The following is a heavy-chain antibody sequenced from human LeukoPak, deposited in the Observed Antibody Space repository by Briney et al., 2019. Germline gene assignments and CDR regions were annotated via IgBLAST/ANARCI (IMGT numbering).Heavy chain of an antibody. D-gene: IGHD5-24*01. Sequence: GESLKISCKGSGYSFTSYWIGWVRQMPGKGLEWMGIIYPGDSDTRYSPSFQGQVTISADKSISTAYLQWSSLKASDTAMYYCARRPRWLQSITHFDYWGQGTLVTVSS. CDR1: GYSFTSYW. V-gene: IGHV5-51*01. CDR3: ARRPRWLQSITHFDY. CDR2: IYPGDSDT. J-gene: IGHJ4*02.